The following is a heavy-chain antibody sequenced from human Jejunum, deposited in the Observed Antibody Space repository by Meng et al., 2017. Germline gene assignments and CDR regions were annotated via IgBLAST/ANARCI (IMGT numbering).Heavy chain of an antibody. V-gene: IGHV4-34*01. D-gene: IGHD4-11*01. Sequence: QVKLQQWGAGLLKPSETLSLTCADYGCSISDYYWTWIRQPPGKGLEWIGEINDSGSTNYNPSLKSRVTISVDTSKSQFYLRVSSVTAADTAVYYCAXGNEYSNYGADFWGQGTLVTVSS. CDR1: GCSISDYY. CDR3: AXGNEYSNYGADF. CDR2: INDSGST. J-gene: IGHJ4*02.